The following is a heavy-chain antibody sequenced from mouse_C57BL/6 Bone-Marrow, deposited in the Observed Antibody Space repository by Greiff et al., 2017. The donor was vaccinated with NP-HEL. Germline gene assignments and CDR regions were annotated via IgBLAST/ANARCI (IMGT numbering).Heavy chain of an antibody. CDR3: ARLGYYGSSPYYFDY. J-gene: IGHJ2*01. V-gene: IGHV1-80*01. D-gene: IGHD1-1*01. CDR1: GYAFSSYW. Sequence: VQLQQSGAELVKPGASVKISCKASGYAFSSYWMNWVKQRPGKGLEWIGQIYPGDGDTNYNGQFKGKATLTADKSSSTAYMQLSSLTSEDSAVYFCARLGYYGSSPYYFDYWGQGTTLTVSS. CDR2: IYPGDGDT.